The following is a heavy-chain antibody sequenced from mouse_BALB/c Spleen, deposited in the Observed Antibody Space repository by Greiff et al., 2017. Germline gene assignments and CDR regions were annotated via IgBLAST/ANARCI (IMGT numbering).Heavy chain of an antibody. J-gene: IGHJ4*01. CDR2: IDPENGNT. V-gene: IGHV14-1*02. CDR1: GFNITDYY. D-gene: IGHD2-1*01. CDR3: ARAYGKGAMDY. Sequence: VQLQQSGAELVRPGALVKLSCKASGFNITDYYMHWVKQRPEQGLEWIGWIDPENGNTIYDPKFQGKASITADTSSNTAYLQLSSLTSEDTAVYYCARAYGKGAMDYWGQGTSVTVSS.